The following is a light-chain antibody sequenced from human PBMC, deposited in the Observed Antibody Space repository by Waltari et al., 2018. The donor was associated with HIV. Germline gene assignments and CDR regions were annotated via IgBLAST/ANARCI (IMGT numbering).Light chain of an antibody. CDR1: SASIVTNY. J-gene: IGLJ3*02. V-gene: IGLV6-57*02. Sequence: PHSVSESPGETVTISCTGTSASIVTNYVQWYQQRPGSAPTTVIYGDDQRPSGVPGRFSGSIDTSSNSASLTISGLRPEDEGDYYCQAFDSDSQWVFGGGTRLTVL. CDR3: QAFDSDSQWV. CDR2: GDD.